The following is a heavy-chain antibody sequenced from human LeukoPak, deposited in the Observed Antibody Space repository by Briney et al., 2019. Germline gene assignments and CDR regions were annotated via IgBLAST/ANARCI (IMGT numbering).Heavy chain of an antibody. CDR3: ATGRGKAIIDY. CDR2: IYYSGST. Sequence: SETLSLTCTVSGGSISSGDYYWRWIRQPPGKGLEWIGYIYYSGSTYYNPSLKSRVTISIDTSKNQFSLKLTSVTAADTAVYYCATGRGKAIIDYWGQGTLVTVSS. CDR1: GGSISSGDYY. V-gene: IGHV4-39*07. D-gene: IGHD2-2*02. J-gene: IGHJ4*02.